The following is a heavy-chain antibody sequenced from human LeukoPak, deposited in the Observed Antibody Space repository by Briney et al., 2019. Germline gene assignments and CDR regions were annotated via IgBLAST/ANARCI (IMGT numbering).Heavy chain of an antibody. CDR2: IYYSGST. CDR3: ARWAVTSWFDP. V-gene: IGHV4-59*01. CDR1: GGSISSYY. D-gene: IGHD4-17*01. J-gene: IGHJ5*02. Sequence: KPSETLSVTCTVSGGSISSYYWSWIRQPPGKGLEWIGYIYYSGSTNYNPSLKSRVTISVDTSKNQFSLKLSSVTAADTAVYYCARWAVTSWFDPWGQGTLVTVSS.